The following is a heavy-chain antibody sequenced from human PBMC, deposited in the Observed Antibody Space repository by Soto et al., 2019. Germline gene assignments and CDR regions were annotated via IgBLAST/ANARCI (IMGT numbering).Heavy chain of an antibody. J-gene: IGHJ4*02. CDR1: GGSIRSSSYY. D-gene: IGHD6-13*01. Sequence: PSETLSLTCTVSGGSIRSSSYYWGWIRQPPGKGLEWIGSIYYSGSTYYNPSLKSRVTISVDTSKNQFSLKLSSVTAADTAVYYCATTTGSSWYYFDYWGQGTLVTVS. CDR3: ATTTGSSWYYFDY. CDR2: IYYSGST. V-gene: IGHV4-39*01.